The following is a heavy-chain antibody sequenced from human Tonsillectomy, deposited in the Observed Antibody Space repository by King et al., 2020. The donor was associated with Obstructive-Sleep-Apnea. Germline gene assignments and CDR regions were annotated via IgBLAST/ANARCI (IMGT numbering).Heavy chain of an antibody. CDR2: ISYDGSNK. D-gene: IGHD3-9*01. J-gene: IGHJ4*02. V-gene: IGHV3-30-3*01. CDR3: VRAQRTLRFFDLLPLLYFFDY. Sequence: VQLVESGGGVVQPGRSLRLSCAASGFTFSRYAMHWVRQAPGKGLEWVAVISYDGSNKYFADSVKGRFSISRDNSKNTLYLQMNSLRPGDTAVYYCVRAQRTLRFFDLLPLLYFFDYWGQGTLVTVSS. CDR1: GFTFSRYA.